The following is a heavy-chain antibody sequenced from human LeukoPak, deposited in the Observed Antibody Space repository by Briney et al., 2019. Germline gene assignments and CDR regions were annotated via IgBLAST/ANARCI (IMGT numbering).Heavy chain of an antibody. CDR2: TSYDGSNT. CDR1: GFIFSNYA. Sequence: GGSLRLSCVASGFIFSNYAVHWVRQAPGKGLEWVAVTSYDGSNTYYADSVKGRFSISRDNSKNTVYLQMNSLRAEDTAVYFCAKDMPMGRGAMSRPYYGMDVWGQGTTVIVSS. CDR3: AKDMPMGRGAMSRPYYGMDV. J-gene: IGHJ6*02. D-gene: IGHD3-10*01. V-gene: IGHV3-30*18.